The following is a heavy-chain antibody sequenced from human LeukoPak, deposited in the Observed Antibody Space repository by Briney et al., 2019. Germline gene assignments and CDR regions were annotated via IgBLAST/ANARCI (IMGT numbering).Heavy chain of an antibody. CDR1: GFTVGSNY. J-gene: IGHJ4*02. CDR2: IYSGGST. Sequence: GGSLRLSCAASGFTVGSNYMTWVRQAPGKGLEWISVIYSGGSTYYADSVKGRFTISRDNSKNTLYLQMNSLRAEDTAVYYCARDPKGVSSGYGYWGQGTLVTVSS. V-gene: IGHV3-53*01. D-gene: IGHD3-22*01. CDR3: ARDPKGVSSGYGY.